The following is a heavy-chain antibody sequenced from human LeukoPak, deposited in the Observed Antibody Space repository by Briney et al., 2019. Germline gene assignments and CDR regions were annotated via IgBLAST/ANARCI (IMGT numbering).Heavy chain of an antibody. CDR1: GFTFSDYY. CDR2: ISSSSSYT. Sequence: SGGSLRLSCAASGFTFSDYYMSWIRQAPGKGLEWVSYISSSSSYTNYADSVKGRFTISRDKSKNTVYLQMNSLRTEDTAVYYCARDRGWGTSSWYVDFWGQGTLVTVSS. J-gene: IGHJ4*02. CDR3: ARDRGWGTSSWYVDF. V-gene: IGHV3-11*06. D-gene: IGHD6-13*01.